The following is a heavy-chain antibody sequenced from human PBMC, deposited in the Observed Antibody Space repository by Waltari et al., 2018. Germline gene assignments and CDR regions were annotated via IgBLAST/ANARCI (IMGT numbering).Heavy chain of an antibody. D-gene: IGHD3-3*01. V-gene: IGHV4-59*01. CDR3: ARSGGLGDYDA. Sequence: QVQLQESGPGLVKPSETLSLTCTVSGASITTYYYSWIRQSPGKGLQWIGSMYYTGTAYYNPSLKSRVTISLDTSKNQFALSLTSVTTADTAVYYCARSGGLGDYDAWGQGTLVNVS. J-gene: IGHJ5*02. CDR2: MYYTGTA. CDR1: GASITTYY.